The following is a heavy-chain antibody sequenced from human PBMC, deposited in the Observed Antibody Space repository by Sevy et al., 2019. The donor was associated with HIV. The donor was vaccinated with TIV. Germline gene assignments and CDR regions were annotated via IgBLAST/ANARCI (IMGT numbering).Heavy chain of an antibody. CDR2: ISYDGSLK. J-gene: IGHJ4*02. CDR1: GFTFSTYA. CDR3: AREHTGYTPFDN. D-gene: IGHD5-12*01. Sequence: GGSLRLSCAGSGFTFSTYAMHWVRQAPGKGLEWLAVISYDGSLKFHADSVRGRFTISRDNSKNTVYLQMNSLRAEDTAVYYYAREHTGYTPFDNWGQGTLVTVSS. V-gene: IGHV3-30*03.